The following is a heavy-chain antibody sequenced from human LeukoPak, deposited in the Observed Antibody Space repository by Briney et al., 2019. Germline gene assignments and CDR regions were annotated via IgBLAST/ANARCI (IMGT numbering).Heavy chain of an antibody. CDR3: ARLGSGYYFAFDL. J-gene: IGHJ2*01. CDR2: FYSDDKT. Sequence: GGSLRLSCPASAFTVSHTYMGWVRQAPGKGLEWVSLFYSDDKTYYADSVKGRFTISRDTSKNTLSLQMHRLRDADTAVYYCARLGSGYYFAFDLWGRGTLVTVSS. D-gene: IGHD3-22*01. CDR1: AFTVSHTY. V-gene: IGHV3-66*04.